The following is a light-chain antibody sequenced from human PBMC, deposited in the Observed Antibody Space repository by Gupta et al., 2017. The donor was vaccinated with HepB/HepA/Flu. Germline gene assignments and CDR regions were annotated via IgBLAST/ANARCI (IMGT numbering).Light chain of an antibody. CDR3: GTFDYSRNIWV. J-gene: IGLJ3*02. CDR1: SSNIGKNY. Sequence: QSVLTQPPSVSAAPGQKVTISCSGSSSNIGKNYVSWYHQLPGTAPKLLIYENNKRPSGIPDRFSGSKSGTSATLGITGLQTGDEADYYCGTFDYSRNIWVFGGGTKLTVL. V-gene: IGLV1-51*01. CDR2: ENN.